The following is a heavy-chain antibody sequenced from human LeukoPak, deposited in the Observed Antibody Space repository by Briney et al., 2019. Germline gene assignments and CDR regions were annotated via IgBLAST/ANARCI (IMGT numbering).Heavy chain of an antibody. D-gene: IGHD3-22*01. V-gene: IGHV3-7*01. Sequence: GGSLRLSCAAPGFTFSSYWMTWVRQAPGMGLEWVANIKEDGSEKYYVDSVKGRFTISRDNAKNSLYLQMNSLRAEDTAVYYCARADSTGAFDIWGQGTMVTVS. CDR3: ARADSTGAFDI. CDR2: IKEDGSEK. J-gene: IGHJ3*02. CDR1: GFTFSSYW.